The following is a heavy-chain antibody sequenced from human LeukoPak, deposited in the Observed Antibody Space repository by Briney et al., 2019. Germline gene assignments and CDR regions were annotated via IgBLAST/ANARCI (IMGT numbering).Heavy chain of an antibody. CDR2: IYSGGGT. D-gene: IGHD1-26*01. CDR3: ARWVVGATNRFDY. J-gene: IGHJ4*02. V-gene: IGHV3-66*01. Sequence: GGSLRLSCAASGFSVSNNDMSWVRQAPGKGLEWVSVIYSGGGTYYADSVKGRFTISRDNSKNTLYLQMNSLRAEDTAVYYCARWVVGATNRFDYWDQGTLVTVSS. CDR1: GFSVSNND.